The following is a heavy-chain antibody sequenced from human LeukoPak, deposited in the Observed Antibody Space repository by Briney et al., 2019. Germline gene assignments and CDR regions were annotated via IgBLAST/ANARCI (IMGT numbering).Heavy chain of an antibody. CDR3: ATEKIPDEHRGAFDV. J-gene: IGHJ3*01. D-gene: IGHD2-21*01. CDR2: IYSGGTT. V-gene: IGHV3-53*01. CDR1: GFTVSSNF. Sequence: GGSLRLSCAASGFTVSSNFMSRVRQVPGKGLEWVSAIYSGGTTHYAESVKGRYTISRDNSKNTLYLQMNGLRVEDTAVYYCATEKIPDEHRGAFDVWGQGTMVTVSS.